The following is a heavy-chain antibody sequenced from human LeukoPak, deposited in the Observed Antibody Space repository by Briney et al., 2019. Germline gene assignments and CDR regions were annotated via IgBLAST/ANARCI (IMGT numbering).Heavy chain of an antibody. CDR1: GGSFSGYY. CDR3: ARSWDRIGAPFDY. CDR2: INHSGST. D-gene: IGHD1-26*01. Sequence: SETLSLTCAVYGGSFSGYYWSWIRKPPGKGLEWIGEINHSGSTNYNPSLKSRVTISVDTSKNQFSLKLSSVTAADTAVYYCARSWDRIGAPFDYWGQGTLVTVSS. V-gene: IGHV4-34*01. J-gene: IGHJ4*02.